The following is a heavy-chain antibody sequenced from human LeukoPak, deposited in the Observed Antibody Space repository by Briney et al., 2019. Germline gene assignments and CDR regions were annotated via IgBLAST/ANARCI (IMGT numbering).Heavy chain of an antibody. Sequence: SETLSLTCTVSGGSISSGSYYWSWIRQPAGKGLEWIGRIYTSGSTNYNPSLKSRVTISVDTSKNQFSLKLSSVTAADTAVYYCARVGGLDGSYYDSSGYYVYWGQGTLVTVSS. V-gene: IGHV4-61*02. CDR3: ARVGGLDGSYYDSSGYYVY. D-gene: IGHD3-22*01. J-gene: IGHJ4*02. CDR2: IYTSGST. CDR1: GGSISSGSYY.